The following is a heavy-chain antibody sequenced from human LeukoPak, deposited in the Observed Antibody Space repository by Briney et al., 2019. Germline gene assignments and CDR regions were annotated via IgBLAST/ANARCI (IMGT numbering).Heavy chain of an antibody. CDR3: ARAPDTAMVSPFDY. CDR1: GGSISSGDYY. D-gene: IGHD5-18*01. CDR2: IYYSGST. Sequence: SQTLSLTCTVSGGSISSGDYYWSWIRQPPGKGLEWIGYIYYSGSTYYNPSLKSRVTISVDTSKNQFSLKLSSVTAADTAVCYCARAPDTAMVSPFDYWGQGTLVTVSS. J-gene: IGHJ4*02. V-gene: IGHV4-30-4*01.